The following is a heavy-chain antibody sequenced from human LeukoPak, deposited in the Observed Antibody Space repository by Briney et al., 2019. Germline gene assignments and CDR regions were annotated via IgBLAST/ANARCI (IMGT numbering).Heavy chain of an antibody. Sequence: GGSLRLSCAASGFTFSSYSMNWVRQAPGKGLEWVSSISSSSSYIYYADSVKGRFTISRDNAKNSLYLQMNSLRAEDTAVYYCARDILWFGELFAINWFDPWGQGTLVTVST. V-gene: IGHV3-21*01. CDR3: ARDILWFGELFAINWFDP. J-gene: IGHJ5*02. CDR1: GFTFSSYS. D-gene: IGHD3-10*01. CDR2: ISSSSSYI.